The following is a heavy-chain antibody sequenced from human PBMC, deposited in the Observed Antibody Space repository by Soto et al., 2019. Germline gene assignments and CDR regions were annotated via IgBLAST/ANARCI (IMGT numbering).Heavy chain of an antibody. J-gene: IGHJ5*02. Sequence: PSETLSLTCAFYGGSFSGYYWSWIRQPPGKGLEWIGEINHSGSTNYNPSLKSRVTISVDTSKNQFSLKLSSVTAADTAVYYCARLPTYSSSWYVAWFDPWGQGTLVTVSS. CDR1: GGSFSGYY. V-gene: IGHV4-34*01. D-gene: IGHD6-13*01. CDR2: INHSGST. CDR3: ARLPTYSSSWYVAWFDP.